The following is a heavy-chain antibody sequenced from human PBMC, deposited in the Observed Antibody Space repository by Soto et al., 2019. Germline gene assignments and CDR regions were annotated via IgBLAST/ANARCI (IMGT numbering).Heavy chain of an antibody. V-gene: IGHV3-30*18. Sequence: GGSLRLSCAASGFTFSSYGMHWVRQAPGKGLEWVAVISYDGSNKYYADSVKGRFTSSRDNSKNTLYLQMNSLRVEDTAVYYCAKERGGAAVAGSSFDYWGQGTLVTVSS. CDR3: AKERGGAAVAGSSFDY. CDR2: ISYDGSNK. CDR1: GFTFSSYG. J-gene: IGHJ4*02. D-gene: IGHD6-19*01.